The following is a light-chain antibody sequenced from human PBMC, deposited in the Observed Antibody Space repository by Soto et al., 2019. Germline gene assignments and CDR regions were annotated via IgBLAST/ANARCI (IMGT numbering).Light chain of an antibody. CDR3: QQGYSTPPT. CDR1: QSISSA. J-gene: IGKJ1*01. Sequence: QMSQSPASLSASVGYIFTITFRSSQSISSALNWYQQKAGKAPKLLIYDTSSLQSGVPPRFIGRGSGTDFTLTISSLQPEDFASYYCQQGYSTPPTFGQGTKV. V-gene: IGKV1-39*01. CDR2: DTS.